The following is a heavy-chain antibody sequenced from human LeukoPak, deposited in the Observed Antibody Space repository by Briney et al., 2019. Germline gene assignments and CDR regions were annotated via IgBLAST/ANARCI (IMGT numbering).Heavy chain of an antibody. J-gene: IGHJ2*01. CDR2: IKRDGSEK. Sequence: GGSLRLSCAASGFTFSTYWMNWVRQAPGKGLEWVANIKRDGSEKYYVDSVKGRFTLSRDSAKNSLYLQMNGLRAEDTAVYYCARAEWSNWYFDLWGRGTLVTVSS. V-gene: IGHV3-7*03. CDR1: GFTFSTYW. CDR3: ARAEWSNWYFDL. D-gene: IGHD3-3*01.